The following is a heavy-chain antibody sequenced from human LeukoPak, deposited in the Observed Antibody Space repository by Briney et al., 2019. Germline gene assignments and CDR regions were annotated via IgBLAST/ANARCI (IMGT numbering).Heavy chain of an antibody. Sequence: TSETLSLTCTVSGGSISSYYWSWIRQPPGKGLEWIGYIYYSGSTNYNPSLKSRVTISVDTSKNQFSLKLSSVTAADTAVYYCARHPNCSGGSCYNWFDPWGQGTLVTVSS. J-gene: IGHJ5*02. CDR2: IYYSGST. CDR1: GGSISSYY. CDR3: ARHPNCSGGSCYNWFDP. V-gene: IGHV4-59*08. D-gene: IGHD2-15*01.